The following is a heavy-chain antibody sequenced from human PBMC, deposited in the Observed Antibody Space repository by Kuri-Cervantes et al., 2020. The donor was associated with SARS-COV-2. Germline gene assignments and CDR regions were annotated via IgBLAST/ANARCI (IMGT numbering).Heavy chain of an antibody. V-gene: IGHV4-34*01. CDR3: ARELYGDYLNWFDP. CDR2: VNHRGST. D-gene: IGHD4-17*01. Sequence: GSLRLSCAFYGESFSGYYWNWIRQSPGKGLEWIGEVNHRGSTNYNPSLKSRVTISVDTSSKQFSLKLSSVTAADTAVYYCARELYGDYLNWFDPWGQGTLVTVSS. CDR1: GESFSGYY. J-gene: IGHJ5*02.